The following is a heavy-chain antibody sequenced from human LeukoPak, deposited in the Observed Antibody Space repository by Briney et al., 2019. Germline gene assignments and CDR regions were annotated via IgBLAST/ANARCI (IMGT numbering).Heavy chain of an antibody. V-gene: IGHV4-34*01. CDR3: ARGRLAVGYMDV. Sequence: TSETLSLTCAVYGGAFSGYYWSWIRQPPGKGLEWIGEINHSGSTNYNPSLKSRVTISVDTSKNQFSLKLSSVTAADTAVYYCARGRLAVGYMDVWGKGTTVTVS. D-gene: IGHD6-19*01. J-gene: IGHJ6*03. CDR2: INHSGST. CDR1: GGAFSGYY.